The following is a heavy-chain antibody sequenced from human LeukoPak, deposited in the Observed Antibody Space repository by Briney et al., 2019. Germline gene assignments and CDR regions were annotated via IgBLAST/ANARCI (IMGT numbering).Heavy chain of an antibody. V-gene: IGHV1-2*02. D-gene: IGHD3-10*01. Sequence: ASVKVSCKASGYTFTGYYMHWVRQAPGQGLEWMGWINPNSGGTNYAQKFQGRVTMARDTSISTAYMELSRLRSDDTAVYYCARDPTYYYGPGSYFDYWGQGTLVTVSS. CDR1: GYTFTGYY. J-gene: IGHJ4*02. CDR2: INPNSGGT. CDR3: ARDPTYYYGPGSYFDY.